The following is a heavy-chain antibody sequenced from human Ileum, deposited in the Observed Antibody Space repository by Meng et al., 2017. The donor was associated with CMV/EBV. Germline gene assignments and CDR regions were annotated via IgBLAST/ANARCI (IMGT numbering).Heavy chain of an antibody. Sequence: RSCGGSGDSFSTYWMHWVRQARGKGLVWVSRINPDGSTTTYADSVRGRFTISRDNAKNTLYLQMNSLRTEDTALYYCTKDLTGLEDYWGQGTLVTVSS. CDR2: INPDGSTT. J-gene: IGHJ4*02. CDR1: GDSFSTYW. V-gene: IGHV3-74*01. CDR3: TKDLTGLEDY. D-gene: IGHD1-20*01.